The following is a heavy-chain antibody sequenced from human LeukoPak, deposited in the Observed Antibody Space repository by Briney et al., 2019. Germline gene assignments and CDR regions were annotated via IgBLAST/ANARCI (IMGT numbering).Heavy chain of an antibody. CDR3: ARWYGAFDH. D-gene: IGHD1-14*01. J-gene: IGHJ5*02. CDR1: GFTFGDYG. CDR2: INWIGGST. Sequence: GGSLRLSCAASGFTFGDYGMNWVRQVPGKGLEWVSGINWIGGSTGYGDSVKGRFTISRDNAKNSLYLQINSLRAEDTAVYYCARWYGAFDHWGQGTRVTVSS. V-gene: IGHV3-20*04.